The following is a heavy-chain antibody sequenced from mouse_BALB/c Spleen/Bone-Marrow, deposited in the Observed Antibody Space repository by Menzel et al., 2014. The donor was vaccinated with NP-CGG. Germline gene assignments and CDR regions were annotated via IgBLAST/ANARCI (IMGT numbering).Heavy chain of an antibody. CDR3: AGGNYRFAY. CDR1: GCNIKATY. CDR2: IDPANGNT. D-gene: IGHD2-1*01. V-gene: IGHV14-3*02. Sequence: EVKLQESGAELVQPGASAKLSCTASGCNIKATYMHWVKQRPEQGLEWIGRIDPANGNTKYDPKFQGKATITADTSSNTAYLQLSSLTSEDTAVYYCAGGNYRFAYWGQGTLVTVSA. J-gene: IGHJ3*01.